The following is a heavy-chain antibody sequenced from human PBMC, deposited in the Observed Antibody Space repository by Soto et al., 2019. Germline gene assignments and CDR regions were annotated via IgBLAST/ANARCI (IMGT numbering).Heavy chain of an antibody. CDR3: ARGAIQLWSFYYYYGMDV. J-gene: IGHJ6*02. CDR2: IWYDGSNK. Sequence: GGSLRLSCASSGFTFISYGMHWVRQAPGKGLEWVAVIWYDGSNKYYADSVKGRFTISRDNSKNTLYLQMNSLRAEDTAVYYCARGAIQLWSFYYYYGMDVWGQGTTVTVSS. D-gene: IGHD5-18*01. CDR1: GFTFISYG. V-gene: IGHV3-33*01.